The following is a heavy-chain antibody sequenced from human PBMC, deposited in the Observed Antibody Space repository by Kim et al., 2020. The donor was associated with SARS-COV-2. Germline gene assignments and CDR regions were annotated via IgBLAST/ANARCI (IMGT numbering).Heavy chain of an antibody. CDR3: AKEKSAYGTYNY. Sequence: GGSLRLSCAASGFTFSSYAMSWVRQAPGKGLEWVSGGSYSGDDTYYADSVKDRFTVSRDNSKNTLYLQMNSRRAEDTDIYYCAKEKSAYGTYNYWGQGAL. CDR1: GFTFSSYA. D-gene: IGHD1-26*01. V-gene: IGHV3-23*01. J-gene: IGHJ4*02. CDR2: GSYSGDDT.